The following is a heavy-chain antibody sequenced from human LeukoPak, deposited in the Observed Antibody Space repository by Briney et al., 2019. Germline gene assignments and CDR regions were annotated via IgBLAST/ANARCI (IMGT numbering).Heavy chain of an antibody. V-gene: IGHV3-23*01. CDR3: VRDPYSGKYGAFDI. J-gene: IGHJ3*02. CDR2: ISGSGGST. Sequence: PGGSLRLSCAASGFTFSSYAMSWVPQAPGKGLQRVSAISGSGGSTYYADSVKGRFTISRDNSKNTLYLQMNSLRVDDSAVYYCVRDPYSGKYGAFDIWGQGTMATISS. CDR1: GFTFSSYA. D-gene: IGHD1-26*01.